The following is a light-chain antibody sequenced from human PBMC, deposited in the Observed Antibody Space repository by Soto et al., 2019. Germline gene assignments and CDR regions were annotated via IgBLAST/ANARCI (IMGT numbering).Light chain of an antibody. CDR1: SSDIGNYNF. Sequence: QSVLTQPASVSGSPGQSITISCTGTSSDIGNYNFVSWYQHHPGKAPKLVLYEGGKRPSGVSNRFSGSKSGNTASLTISGLQAAGEADYYCCSYAGSSTWLFGVGTKVTVL. CDR2: EGG. J-gene: IGLJ3*02. CDR3: CSYAGSSTWL. V-gene: IGLV2-23*01.